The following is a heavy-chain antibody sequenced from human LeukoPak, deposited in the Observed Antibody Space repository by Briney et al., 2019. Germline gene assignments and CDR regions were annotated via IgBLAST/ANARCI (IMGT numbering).Heavy chain of an antibody. Sequence: SETLSLTCPVSGGSISSYYWSWIRQPPGKGLEWIGYIYYSGSTNYNPSLKSRVTISVDTSKNQFSLKLSSVTAADTAVYYCARALGSYYDFWGGYGHNWFDPWGQGTLVTVSS. J-gene: IGHJ5*02. D-gene: IGHD3-3*01. CDR1: GGSISSYY. V-gene: IGHV4-59*01. CDR3: ARALGSYYDFWGGYGHNWFDP. CDR2: IYYSGST.